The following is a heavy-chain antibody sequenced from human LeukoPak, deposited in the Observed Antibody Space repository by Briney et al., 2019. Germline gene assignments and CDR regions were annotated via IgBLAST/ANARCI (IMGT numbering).Heavy chain of an antibody. CDR2: IYYSGST. Sequence: SETLSLTCTVSGGSISSSSCYWGWIRQPPGKGLEWIGSIYYSGSTYYNPSLKSRVTISVDKSKNQFSLKLSSVTAADTAVYYCATEKVEYSSSSGKIFDYWGQGTLVTVSS. CDR3: ATEKVEYSSSSGKIFDY. J-gene: IGHJ4*02. D-gene: IGHD6-6*01. CDR1: GGSISSSSCY. V-gene: IGHV4-39*07.